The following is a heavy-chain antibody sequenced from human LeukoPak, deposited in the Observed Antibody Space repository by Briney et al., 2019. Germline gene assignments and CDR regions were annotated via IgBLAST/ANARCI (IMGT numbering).Heavy chain of an antibody. CDR1: GGSISGYY. J-gene: IGHJ6*02. Sequence: TPSETLSLTCTVSGGSISGYYWTWVRQPPGKGLEWIGHIHYSGRADYNPSLKSRITISVDTSTNQMSLKLTSVTAADTAIYYCARFGVDYDMGVWGQGTTVTVSS. CDR2: IHYSGRA. V-gene: IGHV4-59*01. CDR3: ARFGVDYDMGV. D-gene: IGHD3-16*01.